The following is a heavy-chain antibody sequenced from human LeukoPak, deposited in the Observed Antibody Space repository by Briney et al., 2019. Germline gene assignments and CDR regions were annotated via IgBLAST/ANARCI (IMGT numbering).Heavy chain of an antibody. D-gene: IGHD1-26*01. V-gene: IGHV4-39*01. Sequence: SETLSLTCTVSGGSISSSSYYWGWIRQPPGKGLEWIGTMYYSGSTYYNPSLKSRFTISIDTSKNQFALELSSVTATDTAIYYCARQGGGGRAFDIWGQGTMVTVSS. CDR3: ARQGGGGRAFDI. CDR1: GGSISSSSYY. J-gene: IGHJ3*02. CDR2: MYYSGST.